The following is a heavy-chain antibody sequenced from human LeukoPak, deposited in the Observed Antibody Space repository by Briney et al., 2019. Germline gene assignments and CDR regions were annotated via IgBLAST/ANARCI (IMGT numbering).Heavy chain of an antibody. CDR1: GGSFSGYY. CDR3: ARRQLWHTRYYYFDY. J-gene: IGHJ4*02. D-gene: IGHD5-18*01. V-gene: IGHV4-34*01. CDR2: INHSGST. Sequence: SETLSLTCAVYGGSFSGYYLSWIRQPPGKGLEWIGEINHSGSTNYNPSLKSRVTISVDTSKNQFSLKLSSVTAADTAVYYCARRQLWHTRYYYFDYWGQGTLVTVSS.